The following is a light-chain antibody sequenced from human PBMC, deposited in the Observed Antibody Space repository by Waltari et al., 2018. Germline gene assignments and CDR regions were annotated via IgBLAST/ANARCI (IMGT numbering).Light chain of an antibody. CDR2: DVS. CDR1: STDIGGYKY. Sequence: QSVLTQPASVSGSPGQSLTISCTGSSTDIGGYKYVSWYQHNSGKAPKLIIYDVSNRPSGISYRFSGSKSGNTASLTISGLQAEDEADYYCASYSGRNTVGVFGGGTRLAVL. J-gene: IGLJ2*01. CDR3: ASYSGRNTVGV. V-gene: IGLV2-14*01.